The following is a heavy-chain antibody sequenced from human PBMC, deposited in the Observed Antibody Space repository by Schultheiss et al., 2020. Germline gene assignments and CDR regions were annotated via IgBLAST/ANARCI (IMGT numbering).Heavy chain of an antibody. J-gene: IGHJ5*02. Sequence: TLSLTCSVSGGSISSGDFYWSWIRQLPGKGLEWIGYTYYTGGPYYNPSLRDRLTISVDTSKNQFSLKLSSVTAADTAVYYCASLYCTTTTCTNWFDPWGQGTLVTVSS. CDR3: ASLYCTTTTCTNWFDP. CDR2: TYYTGGP. V-gene: IGHV4-31*03. D-gene: IGHD2-2*01. CDR1: GGSISSGDFY.